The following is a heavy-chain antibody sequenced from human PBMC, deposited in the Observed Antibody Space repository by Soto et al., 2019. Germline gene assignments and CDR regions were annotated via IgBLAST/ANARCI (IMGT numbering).Heavy chain of an antibody. J-gene: IGHJ4*02. CDR3: ARDTSEMAAAFDY. CDR1: GFTFSSYW. CDR2: IKQDGSEK. D-gene: IGHD6-19*01. Sequence: SLRLSCAASGFTFSSYWMSWVRQAPGKGLEWVANIKQDGSEKYYVDSVKGRFTISRDNAKNSLYLQMNSLRAEDTAVYYCARDTSEMAAAFDYWGQGTLVTVSS. V-gene: IGHV3-7*01.